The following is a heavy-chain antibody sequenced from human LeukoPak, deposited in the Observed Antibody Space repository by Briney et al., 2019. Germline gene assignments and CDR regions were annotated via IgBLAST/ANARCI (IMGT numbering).Heavy chain of an antibody. J-gene: IGHJ5*02. Sequence: ASVKVSCKASGYTFTGYYMHWVRQAPGQGLEWMGWINPNSGGTNYAQKFQGRVTMTRDTSISTAYMELSRLRSDDTAVYYCAVAVAGEVNWFDPWGQGTLVTVSS. CDR1: GYTFTGYY. D-gene: IGHD6-19*01. CDR3: AVAVAGEVNWFDP. CDR2: INPNSGGT. V-gene: IGHV1-2*02.